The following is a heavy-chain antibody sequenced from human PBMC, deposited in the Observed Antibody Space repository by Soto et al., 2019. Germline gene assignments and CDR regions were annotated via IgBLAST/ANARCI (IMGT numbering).Heavy chain of an antibody. CDR1: GYTFTSYA. D-gene: IGHD3-10*01. CDR2: INAGNGNT. V-gene: IGHV1-3*01. J-gene: IGHJ5*02. Sequence: ASVKVSCKASGYTFTSYAMHWVRQAPGQRLEWMGWINAGNGNTKYSQKFQGRVTITRDTSASTAYMELSSLRSEDTAVYYCARSFTMVRGVIITWWFDPWGQGTLVTVSS. CDR3: ARSFTMVRGVIITWWFDP.